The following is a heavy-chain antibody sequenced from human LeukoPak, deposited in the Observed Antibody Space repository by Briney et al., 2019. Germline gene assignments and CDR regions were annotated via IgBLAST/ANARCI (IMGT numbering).Heavy chain of an antibody. J-gene: IGHJ4*02. CDR2: IYHSGRT. Sequence: SETLSLTCTVSGGSISSSSYYWGWIRQPPGKGLEWIGTIYHSGRTYYNPSLKSRVTISVDTSKNQFSLRVSSVTAADTAVYYCARWEGYSSSWSEGLFDYWGQGTLVTVSS. CDR1: GGSISSSSYY. CDR3: ARWEGYSSSWSEGLFDY. D-gene: IGHD6-13*01. V-gene: IGHV4-39*01.